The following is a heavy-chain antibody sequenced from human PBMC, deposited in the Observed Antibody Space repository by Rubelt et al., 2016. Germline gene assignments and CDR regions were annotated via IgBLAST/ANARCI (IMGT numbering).Heavy chain of an antibody. J-gene: IGHJ4*02. V-gene: IGHV3-74*01. Sequence: EVQLVESGGGLVQPGGSLRLSCAASGSSFSTSWMHWVRQVPGKGLVWVSRINSDGSSTTYADSGKGRFTISSDNARNMVFLQMNSLRVEDTAVYYCARDWYGAIDWWGQGTLVTVSP. CDR2: INSDGSST. CDR3: ARDWYGAIDW. D-gene: IGHD4/OR15-4a*01. CDR1: GSSFSTSW.